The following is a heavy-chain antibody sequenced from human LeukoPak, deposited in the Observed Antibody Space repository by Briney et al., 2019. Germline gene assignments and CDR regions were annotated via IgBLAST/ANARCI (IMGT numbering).Heavy chain of an antibody. Sequence: GGSLRLSCAASGFTFSSYGMHWVRPAPGKGLEWVAFIRYDGSNKYYADSVKGRFTISRDNSKNTLYLQMNSLRAEDTAVYYCAKDWGRDIVVVPAAISLDYWGQGTLVTVSS. CDR1: GFTFSSYG. CDR2: IRYDGSNK. J-gene: IGHJ4*02. V-gene: IGHV3-30*02. CDR3: AKDWGRDIVVVPAAISLDY. D-gene: IGHD2-2*02.